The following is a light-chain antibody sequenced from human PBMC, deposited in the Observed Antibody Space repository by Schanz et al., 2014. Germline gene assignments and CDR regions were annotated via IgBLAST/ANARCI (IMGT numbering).Light chain of an antibody. CDR1: QSVGSN. CDR3: QQYGSSPYT. Sequence: EIVMTQSPATLSVSPGERATLSCRASQSVGSNLAWYQQKPGQAPRLVISAASRRATGIPDRFSGSGSGTDFTLTISRLEPEDFAVYYCQQYGSSPYTFGQGTKLEIK. CDR2: AAS. J-gene: IGKJ2*01. V-gene: IGKV3-20*01.